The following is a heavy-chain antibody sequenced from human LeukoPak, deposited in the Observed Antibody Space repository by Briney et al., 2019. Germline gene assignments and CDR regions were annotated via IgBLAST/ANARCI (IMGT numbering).Heavy chain of an antibody. Sequence: TGGSLRLSCAASGFTFSDYYMSWIRQAPGKGLEWLSYITSSASTIYYADSVKGRFTISRDNAENSLYLQMNSLRAEDTAVYYCAREYCSSTSCYSYFDYWGQGTLVTVSS. V-gene: IGHV3-11*01. D-gene: IGHD2-2*02. J-gene: IGHJ4*02. CDR3: AREYCSSTSCYSYFDY. CDR2: ITSSASTI. CDR1: GFTFSDYY.